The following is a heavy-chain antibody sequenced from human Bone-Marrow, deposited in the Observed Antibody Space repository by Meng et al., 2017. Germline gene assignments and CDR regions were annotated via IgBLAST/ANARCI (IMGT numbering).Heavy chain of an antibody. Sequence: GESLKISCAASGFTFSSYEMNWVRRAPGKGLEWVSYISSSGSTIYYADSVKGRFTISRDNAKNSLYLQMNSLRAEDTAVYYCARDLAVAGNNYYGMDVWGQGTTVTVSS. V-gene: IGHV3-48*03. D-gene: IGHD6-19*01. J-gene: IGHJ6*02. CDR1: GFTFSSYE. CDR3: ARDLAVAGNNYYGMDV. CDR2: ISSSGSTI.